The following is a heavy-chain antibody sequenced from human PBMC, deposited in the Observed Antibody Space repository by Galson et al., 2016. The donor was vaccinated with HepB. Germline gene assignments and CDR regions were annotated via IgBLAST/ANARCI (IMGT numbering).Heavy chain of an antibody. CDR2: IDTGGDTI. CDR3: ACMGPIVQFTGVDF. CDR1: GFTFSTYE. J-gene: IGHJ4*02. Sequence: SLRLSCAASGFTFSTYEMNWVRQAPGKGLEWISYIDTGGDTIHYADSVKGQFTISRDNARNSLYPQLTSLRAEDTAVYYCACMGPIVQFTGVDFWGQGTLVSVSS. D-gene: IGHD1-26*01. V-gene: IGHV3-48*03.